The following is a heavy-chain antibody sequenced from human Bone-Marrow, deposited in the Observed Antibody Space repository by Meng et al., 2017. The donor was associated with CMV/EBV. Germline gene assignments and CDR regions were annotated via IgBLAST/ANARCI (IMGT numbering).Heavy chain of an antibody. CDR3: ARDLPHYSLDY. V-gene: IGHV3-48*04. CDR1: GFTFSSYH. CDR2: ISSGSHAI. Sequence: GGSLRLSCAASGFTFSSYHMNWVRQAPGKGLERVSYISSGSHAIYYADSVKGRFTISRDNAKNSLYLQMNSLRAEDTAVYYCARDLPHYSLDYWGQGTLVTVSS. D-gene: IGHD4-11*01. J-gene: IGHJ4*02.